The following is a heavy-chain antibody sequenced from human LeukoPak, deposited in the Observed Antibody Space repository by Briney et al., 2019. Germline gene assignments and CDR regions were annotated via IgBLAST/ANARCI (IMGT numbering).Heavy chain of an antibody. CDR3: ARDQNDFWSSYYIDY. CDR2: IKQDGSDK. CDR1: GFMFRNYW. J-gene: IGHJ4*02. D-gene: IGHD3-3*01. V-gene: IGHV3-7*01. Sequence: GGSLRLSCAASGFMFRNYWMSWVRQAPEKGLEWVASIKQDGSDKHYLDSVKGRFTISRDNAKNTLYLQMNSLRAEDTAVYYCARDQNDFWSSYYIDYWGQGTLVTVSS.